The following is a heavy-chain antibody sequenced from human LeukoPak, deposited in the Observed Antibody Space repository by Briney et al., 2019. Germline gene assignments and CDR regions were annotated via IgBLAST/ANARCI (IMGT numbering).Heavy chain of an antibody. J-gene: IGHJ4*02. Sequence: PGGSLRLSCAASGFTFSSYGMHWVRQAPGKGLEWVAVIWYDGSNKYYADSVKGRFTISRDNSKNTLYLQMNSLRAEDTAVYYCARGVRGAPAPNDYWGQGTLVTVSS. D-gene: IGHD6-6*01. CDR1: GFTFSSYG. CDR3: ARGVRGAPAPNDY. CDR2: IWYDGSNK. V-gene: IGHV3-33*01.